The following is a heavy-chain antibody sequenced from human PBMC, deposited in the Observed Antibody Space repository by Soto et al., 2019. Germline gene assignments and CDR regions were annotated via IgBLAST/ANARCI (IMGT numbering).Heavy chain of an antibody. J-gene: IGHJ6*02. CDR3: TTFYYYYGMDV. CDR2: IKSKTDGGTT. CDR1: GFTFSNAG. V-gene: IGHV3-15*01. Sequence: GGSLRISCAASGFTFSNAGMSLVRKATGKGLEWVGRIKSKTDGGTTDYAAPVKGRFTISRDDSKNTLYLQMNSLKTEDTAVYYCTTFYYYYGMDVWGQGTTVTVSS.